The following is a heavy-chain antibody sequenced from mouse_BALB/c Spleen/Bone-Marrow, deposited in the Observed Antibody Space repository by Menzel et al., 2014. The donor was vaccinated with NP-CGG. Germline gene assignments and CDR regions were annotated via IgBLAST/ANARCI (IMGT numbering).Heavy chain of an antibody. D-gene: IGHD2-13*01. J-gene: IGHJ2*01. CDR2: IGSGGRK. Sequence: EVQLVESGGGLVKPGESLKLPCEASGITVSSYAMSWVRQTPEKRLEWVASIGSGGRKHYPDSVEGRLTISRDNARNILYLQVSSLRSEDTAMYYCARGGMTPFDFWGQGITLTVSS. CDR1: GITVSSYA. V-gene: IGHV5-6-5*01. CDR3: ARGGMTPFDF.